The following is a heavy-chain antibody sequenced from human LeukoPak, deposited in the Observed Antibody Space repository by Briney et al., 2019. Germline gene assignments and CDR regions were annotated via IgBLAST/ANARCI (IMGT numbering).Heavy chain of an antibody. CDR2: IYYSGGT. V-gene: IGHV4-59*01. D-gene: IGHD6-19*01. Sequence: SETLSLTCTVSGGSISSYYWSWIRQPPGKGLEWIGFIYYSGGTNYNPSLKSRVTISIDTSKNEFSLRLSSVTAADTAVYYCAKSSGSNHFDDWGQGTLVTVSS. J-gene: IGHJ4*02. CDR1: GGSISSYY. CDR3: AKSSGSNHFDD.